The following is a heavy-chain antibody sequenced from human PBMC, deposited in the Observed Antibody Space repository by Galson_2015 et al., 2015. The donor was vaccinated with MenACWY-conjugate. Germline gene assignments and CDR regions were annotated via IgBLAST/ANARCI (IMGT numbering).Heavy chain of an antibody. CDR1: GYTFTSNW. D-gene: IGHD3-10*01. CDR2: IYPGDSDT. J-gene: IGHJ1*01. Sequence: QSGAEVKKPGESLKISCKGSGYTFTSNWIGWVRQMPGKGLEWMGIIYPGDSDTRYTPSFQGHVTISADKSINTAYLQWGSLEASDTAVYYCARLVYPSEYFQHWGQGTLVTVSS. V-gene: IGHV5-51*01. CDR3: ARLVYPSEYFQH.